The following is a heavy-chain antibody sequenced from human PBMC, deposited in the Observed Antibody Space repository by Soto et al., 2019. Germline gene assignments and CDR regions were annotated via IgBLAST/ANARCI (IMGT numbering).Heavy chain of an antibody. Sequence: QVQLQQWGAGLLKPSETLSLICAVYGGSLSGYYWSWIRQPPGKGLEWIGAIHHSGSTKYNPSLKSRIIISVDTSKNHFSLKLSSVIAADTAVYYCARHFGRAFDIWGQGTLVTVSS. D-gene: IGHD3-10*01. CDR2: IHHSGST. V-gene: IGHV4-34*01. J-gene: IGHJ3*02. CDR3: ARHFGRAFDI. CDR1: GGSLSGYY.